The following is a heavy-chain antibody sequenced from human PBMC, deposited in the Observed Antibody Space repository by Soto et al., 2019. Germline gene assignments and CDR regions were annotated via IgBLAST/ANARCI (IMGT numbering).Heavy chain of an antibody. CDR2: ISAGGSDT. V-gene: IGHV3-23*01. Sequence: GGSLRLSCVASGFVFSDYTMSWVRQAPGKGLEWVSAISAGGSDTYYADSVKGRFTVSRVNSESTLYLQMNTLRAEDTAIYYCASVPIWCGSSSCYTEGFDSWGQGTLVTVSS. CDR1: GFVFSDYT. CDR3: ASVPIWCGSSSCYTEGFDS. D-gene: IGHD2-2*01. J-gene: IGHJ4*02.